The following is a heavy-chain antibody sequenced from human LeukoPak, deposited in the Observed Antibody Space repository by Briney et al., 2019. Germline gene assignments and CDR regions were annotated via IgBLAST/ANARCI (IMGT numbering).Heavy chain of an antibody. CDR3: ARVMAARREDLNWFDP. J-gene: IGHJ5*02. D-gene: IGHD6-6*01. CDR1: GGSISSSGSY. V-gene: IGHV4-39*07. CDR2: IYYSGNT. Sequence: SETLSLTCTVSGGSISSSGSYWAWIRQPPGKGLEWIGSIYYSGNTYNPSLKSRVSISVDTSKNQFSLNLTSMNAADTAMYYCARVMAARREDLNWFDPWGQGTLVTVSS.